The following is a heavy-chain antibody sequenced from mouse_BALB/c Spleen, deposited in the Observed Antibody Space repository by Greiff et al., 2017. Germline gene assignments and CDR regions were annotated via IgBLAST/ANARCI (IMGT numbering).Heavy chain of an antibody. V-gene: IGHV2-9*02. CDR1: GFSLTSYG. CDR3: ARGYYGSSYKAMDY. J-gene: IGHJ4*01. Sequence: QVQLKESGPGLVAPSQSLSITCTVSGFSLTSYGVHWVRQPPGKGLEWLGVIWAGGSTNYNSALMSRLSISKDNSKSQVFLKMNSLQTDDTAMYYCARGYYGSSYKAMDYWGQGTSVTVSS. D-gene: IGHD1-1*01. CDR2: IWAGGST.